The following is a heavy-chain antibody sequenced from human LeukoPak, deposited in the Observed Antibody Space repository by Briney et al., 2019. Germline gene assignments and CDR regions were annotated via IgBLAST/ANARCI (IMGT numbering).Heavy chain of an antibody. CDR2: IKQDGSEK. CDR1: GFTFSTFW. J-gene: IGHJ6*02. CDR3: ARGYYGMDV. V-gene: IGHV3-7*03. Sequence: GGSLRLFCEAYGFTFSTFWMSWVRQAPVQGLEWVANIKQDGSEKHYVDFVKGRFTISRDNAKNSLYLQMNSLRAEDTAVYYCARGYYGMDVWGQGTTVTVSS.